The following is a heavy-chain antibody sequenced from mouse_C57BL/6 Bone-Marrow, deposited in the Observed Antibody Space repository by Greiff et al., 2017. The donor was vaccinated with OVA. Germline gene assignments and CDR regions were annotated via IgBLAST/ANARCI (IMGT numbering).Heavy chain of an antibody. V-gene: IGHV1-55*01. J-gene: IGHJ1*03. CDR1: GYTFTSYW. CDR2: IYPGSGST. Sequence: QVQLQQPGAELVKPGASVKMSCKASGYTFTSYWITWVKQRPGQGLEWIGDIYPGSGSTNYNEKFKSKATLTVDTSSSTAYMQLSSLTSEDSAVYYGATHYYGSSYWYFDVWGTGTTVTVTS. D-gene: IGHD1-1*01. CDR3: ATHYYGSSYWYFDV.